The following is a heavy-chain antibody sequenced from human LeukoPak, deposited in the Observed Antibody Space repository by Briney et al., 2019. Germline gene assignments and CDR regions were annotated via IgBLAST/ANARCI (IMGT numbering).Heavy chain of an antibody. J-gene: IGHJ4*02. D-gene: IGHD1-1*01. CDR2: ISGSGGST. V-gene: IGHV3-23*01. Sequence: GGSLRLSCAASGFTFSSYVMSWVRQAPGKGLEWVSTISGSGGSTFYADSVKGRFTISRDNSKNTLYLQMISLRAEDTAVYYCAKDVSTLDYWGQGTLVTVSS. CDR3: AKDVSTLDY. CDR1: GFTFSSYV.